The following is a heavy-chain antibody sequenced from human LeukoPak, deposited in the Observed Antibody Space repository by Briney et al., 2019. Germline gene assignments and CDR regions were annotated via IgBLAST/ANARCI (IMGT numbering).Heavy chain of an antibody. V-gene: IGHV3-23*01. CDR2: ISGSGGST. Sequence: GGSLRLSCAASGFTFSSYAMSWVRQAPGKGLEWVSAISGSGGSTYYADSVKGRFTISRDDSKNTLYLQMNSLRAEDTAVYYCAKSKGSGYDWDYWGQGTLVTVSS. CDR3: AKSKGSGYDWDY. CDR1: GFTFSSYA. J-gene: IGHJ4*02. D-gene: IGHD5-12*01.